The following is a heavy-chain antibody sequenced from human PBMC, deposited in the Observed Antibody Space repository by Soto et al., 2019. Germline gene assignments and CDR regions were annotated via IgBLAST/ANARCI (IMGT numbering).Heavy chain of an antibody. Sequence: GGSLRLSCAASGFTFSDYYMSWIRQAPGKGLEWLSYISSSSSYTNYADSVKGRFTISRDSAKNSLFLQMNSLRADDTAVYYCAGDLSSSSTNYFDSWGQGTLVTVSS. CDR3: AGDLSSSSTNYFDS. V-gene: IGHV3-11*06. CDR1: GFTFSDYY. CDR2: ISSSSSYT. J-gene: IGHJ4*02.